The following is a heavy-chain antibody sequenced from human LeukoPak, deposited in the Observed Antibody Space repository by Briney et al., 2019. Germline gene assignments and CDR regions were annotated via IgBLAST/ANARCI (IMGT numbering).Heavy chain of an antibody. D-gene: IGHD3-22*01. Sequence: GGSLRISCAAAALAFSSDSMTWVRQAPWKGLEWVSYITSSSSTMYYADAVKGRLAVSRDNAKNSLYLQMNRLRAEDTAVYYWARKSGSSGYPFEYWGQGILVTVSS. CDR1: ALAFSSDS. CDR2: ITSSSSTM. CDR3: ARKSGSSGYPFEY. J-gene: IGHJ4*02. V-gene: IGHV3-48*01.